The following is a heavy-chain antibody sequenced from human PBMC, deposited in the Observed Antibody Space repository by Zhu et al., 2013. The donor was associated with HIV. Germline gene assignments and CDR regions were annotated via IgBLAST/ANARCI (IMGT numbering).Heavy chain of an antibody. CDR3: ARDVNLRFSQGWFDS. V-gene: IGHV1-2*02. J-gene: IGHJ5*01. CDR1: GYTFTGYY. D-gene: IGHD3-3*01. CDR2: INPNSGGT. Sequence: QVQLVQSGAEVKKPGASVKVSCKASGYTFTGYYMHWVRQAPGQGLEWMGWINPNSGGTNYAQKFQGRVTMTRDTSISTAYMELSRLRSDDTAVYYCARDVNLRFSQGWFDSWGQGTLVTVSS.